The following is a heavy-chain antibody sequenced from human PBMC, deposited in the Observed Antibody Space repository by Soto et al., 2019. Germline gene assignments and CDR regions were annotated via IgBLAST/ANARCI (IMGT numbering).Heavy chain of an antibody. CDR2: IYHSGST. CDR1: GGSISSGGYS. Sequence: QLQLQESGSGLVKPSQTLSLTCAVSGGSISSGGYSWGWIRQPPGKGLEWIGYIYHSGSTYYNPSLKSRVTISVDRSKNQFSLKLSSVTAADTAVYYCARARRYYGGTSDAFDIWGQGTMVTVSS. D-gene: IGHD4-17*01. J-gene: IGHJ3*02. CDR3: ARARRYYGGTSDAFDI. V-gene: IGHV4-30-2*01.